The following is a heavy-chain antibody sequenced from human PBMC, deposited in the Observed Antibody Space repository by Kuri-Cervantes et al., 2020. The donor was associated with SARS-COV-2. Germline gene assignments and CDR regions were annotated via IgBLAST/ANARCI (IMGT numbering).Heavy chain of an antibody. CDR3: AKDYYYDSSGYRYYFDY. J-gene: IGHJ4*02. Sequence: GESLKISCAASGFTFSSYSMNWVRQAPGKGLEWVSYISSSSSTIYYADSVKGRFTISRDSAKNSLYLQMNSLRAEDTAVYYCAKDYYYDSSGYRYYFDYWGQGPLVTVSS. D-gene: IGHD3-22*01. V-gene: IGHV3-48*01. CDR1: GFTFSSYS. CDR2: ISSSSSTI.